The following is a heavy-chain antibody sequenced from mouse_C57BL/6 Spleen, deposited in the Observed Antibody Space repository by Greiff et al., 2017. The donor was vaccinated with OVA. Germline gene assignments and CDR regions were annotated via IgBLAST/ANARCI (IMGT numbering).Heavy chain of an antibody. CDR1: GYTFTSYW. J-gene: IGHJ4*01. CDR3: ARGLRRTYAMDY. D-gene: IGHD2-4*01. Sequence: QVQLQQPGAELVKPGASVKMSCKASGYTFTSYWVTWVKQRPGQGLEWIGDIYPGSGSTNYNEKFKSKATLTVDTSSSTAYMQLSSLTSEDSAVYDCARGLRRTYAMDYWGQGTSVTVSS. V-gene: IGHV1-55*01. CDR2: IYPGSGST.